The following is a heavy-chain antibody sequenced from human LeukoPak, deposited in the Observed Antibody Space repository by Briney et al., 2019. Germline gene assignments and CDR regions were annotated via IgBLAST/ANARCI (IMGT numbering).Heavy chain of an antibody. J-gene: IGHJ6*02. D-gene: IGHD5/OR15-5a*01. Sequence: ASVKVSCKASGYTFTGYYMQWVRQAPGQGLEWMGWINPNSGGTKYEQKFQGWITMTRDTSISSVYMELNILRSDDTAVYYCAREGIVSLYGMDVWGQGTTVTVSS. CDR2: INPNSGGT. CDR1: GYTFTGYY. CDR3: AREGIVSLYGMDV. V-gene: IGHV1-2*04.